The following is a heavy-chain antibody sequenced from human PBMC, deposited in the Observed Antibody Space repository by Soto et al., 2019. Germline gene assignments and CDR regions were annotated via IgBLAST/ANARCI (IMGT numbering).Heavy chain of an antibody. J-gene: IGHJ5*02. D-gene: IGHD3-16*02. CDR3: ARESVPRYINYTWFDP. CDR2: NYYSGST. V-gene: IGHV4-30-4*01. Sequence: SETLSLTCTISGGTITSGEYYLRWLRQPPVKGLEWIGYNYYSGSTYYNPSLGSRVTISLDTSKNQFSLKLNSVTDADTAVYSCARESVPRYINYTWFDPWGQGTLVTVSS. CDR1: GGTITSGEYY.